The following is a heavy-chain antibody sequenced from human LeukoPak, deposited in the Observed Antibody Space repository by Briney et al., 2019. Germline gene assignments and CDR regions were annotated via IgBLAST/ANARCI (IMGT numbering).Heavy chain of an antibody. D-gene: IGHD3-3*01. Sequence: GASVKVSCKASGGTFSSYAISWVRQAPGQGLEWMGRIIPIFGTANYAQKFQGRVTITTDESTSTAYMELSSLRSEDTAVYYCAVGSYYDFWRGYSLDPWGQGTLVTVSS. J-gene: IGHJ5*02. V-gene: IGHV1-69*05. CDR1: GGTFSSYA. CDR3: AVGSYYDFWRGYSLDP. CDR2: IIPIFGTA.